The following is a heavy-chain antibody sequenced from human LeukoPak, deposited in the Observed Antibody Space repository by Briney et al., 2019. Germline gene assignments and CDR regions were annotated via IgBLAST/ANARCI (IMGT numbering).Heavy chain of an antibody. J-gene: IGHJ6*03. V-gene: IGHV1-69*05. D-gene: IGHD2/OR15-2a*01. CDR2: IIPIFGTA. Sequence: GASVKVSCKASGGTFSSYAISWVRQAPGQGLEWMGRIIPIFGTANYAQKFQGRVTITTDESTSTAYMELSSPRSEDTAVYYCARDTIIRGYMDVWGKGTTVTVSS. CDR3: ARDTIIRGYMDV. CDR1: GGTFSSYA.